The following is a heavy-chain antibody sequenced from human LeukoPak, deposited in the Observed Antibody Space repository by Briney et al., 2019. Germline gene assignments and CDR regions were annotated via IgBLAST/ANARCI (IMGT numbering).Heavy chain of an antibody. J-gene: IGHJ3*02. D-gene: IGHD6-6*01. CDR3: AKGFDSSSDAFDI. Sequence: GGSLRLSCAASGFTFSSYAMSWVRQAPGKGLEWVSAISGSGGSTYYADSVKGRFTISRDNSKNTLHLQMNSLRAEDTAVYYCAKGFDSSSDAFDIWGQGTMVTVSS. CDR1: GFTFSSYA. V-gene: IGHV3-23*01. CDR2: ISGSGGST.